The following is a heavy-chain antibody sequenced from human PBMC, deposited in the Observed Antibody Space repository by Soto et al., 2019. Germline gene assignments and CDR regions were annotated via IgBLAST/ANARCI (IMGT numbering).Heavy chain of an antibody. V-gene: IGHV1-18*01. J-gene: IGHJ5*02. CDR1: GYTFTSYG. Sequence: VASVKVSCKASGYTFTSYGISWVRQAPGQGLEWMGWISAYNGNTNYAQKLQGRVTMTTDTSTSTAYMELRSLRSDDTAVYYCAVVYYDFWSGPQAPLDPWGQGTLVTVSS. CDR2: ISAYNGNT. CDR3: AVVYYDFWSGPQAPLDP. D-gene: IGHD3-3*01.